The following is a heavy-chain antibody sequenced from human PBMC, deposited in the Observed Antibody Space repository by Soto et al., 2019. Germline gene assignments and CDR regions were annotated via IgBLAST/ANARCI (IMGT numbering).Heavy chain of an antibody. V-gene: IGHV4-59*01. CDR2: IYYSGST. Sequence: QVQLQESGPGLVKPSETLSLTCTVSGGSISSYYWSWIRQPPGKGLEWIGYIYYSGSTNYNPSLKSRVTISVDTSKNQFSLKLSSVTAADTAVYYCAGDPAAAGTGWFDPWGQGTLVTVSS. D-gene: IGHD6-13*01. J-gene: IGHJ5*02. CDR1: GGSISSYY. CDR3: AGDPAAAGTGWFDP.